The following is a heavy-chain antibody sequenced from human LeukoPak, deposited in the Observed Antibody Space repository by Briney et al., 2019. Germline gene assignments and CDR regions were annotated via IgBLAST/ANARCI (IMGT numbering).Heavy chain of an antibody. Sequence: GESLKISCKGSGYSFTSYWIAWVRQMTGKGLEWVGIVYPGDSDATYSPSFQGQVTISADTSISTAYLQWSNLKTSDTAIYYCARRPRESSAYFLAYWGRGTLVTVSS. CDR3: ARRPRESSAYFLAY. D-gene: IGHD3-22*01. V-gene: IGHV5-51*01. J-gene: IGHJ4*02. CDR2: VYPGDSDA. CDR1: GYSFTSYW.